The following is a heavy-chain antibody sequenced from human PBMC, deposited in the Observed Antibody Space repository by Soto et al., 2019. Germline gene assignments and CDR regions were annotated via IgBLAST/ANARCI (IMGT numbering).Heavy chain of an antibody. D-gene: IGHD2-15*01. CDR2: IRSKANSYAT. J-gene: IGHJ3*02. Sequence: GGSLRLSCAASGFTFSGSAMHWVRQASGKGLEWVGRIRSKANSYATAYAASVKGRFTISRDDSKNTAYLQMNSLKTEDTAVYYCTRLRYCSGGSCYFDAFDIWGQGTMVTVSS. CDR3: TRLRYCSGGSCYFDAFDI. V-gene: IGHV3-73*01. CDR1: GFTFSGSA.